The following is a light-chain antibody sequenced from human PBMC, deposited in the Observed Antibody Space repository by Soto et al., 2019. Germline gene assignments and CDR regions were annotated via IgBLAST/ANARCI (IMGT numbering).Light chain of an antibody. CDR1: SSDVGGYNY. Sequence: QSALTQPASVSGSPGQSITISCTGTSSDVGGYNYVSWYQQHPGTAPKLMIFDVSNRPSGVSNRFSGSKSGNTASLTISVLQAEDAADYYCSSYTSSSTRVFGTGTKLTVL. V-gene: IGLV2-14*01. J-gene: IGLJ1*01. CDR3: SSYTSSSTRV. CDR2: DVS.